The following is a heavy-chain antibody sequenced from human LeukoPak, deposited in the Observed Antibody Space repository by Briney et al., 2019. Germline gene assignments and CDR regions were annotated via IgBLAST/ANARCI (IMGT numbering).Heavy chain of an antibody. Sequence: GGSLRLSCAASGFSFSIYGMHWVRQAPGKGLEWVAVISSDGRTQYYADSVKGRFTLSRDNSKNTLYLQMNSLRAEDTAVYYCAKGSGDFYYFDYWGQGTLVTVSS. CDR2: ISSDGRTQ. CDR3: AKGSGDFYYFDY. V-gene: IGHV3-30*18. D-gene: IGHD6-19*01. CDR1: GFSFSIYG. J-gene: IGHJ4*02.